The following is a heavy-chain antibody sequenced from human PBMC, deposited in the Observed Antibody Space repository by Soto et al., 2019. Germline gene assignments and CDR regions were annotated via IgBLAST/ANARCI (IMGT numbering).Heavy chain of an antibody. J-gene: IGHJ4*02. D-gene: IGHD3-9*01. CDR1: GFTFSSYW. CDR3: ARDHYDILTGYFPYYFDY. V-gene: IGHV3-7*01. CDR2: IKQDGSEK. Sequence: GGSLRLSCAASGFTFSSYWMSWVRQAPGKGLEWVANIKQDGSEKYYVDSVKGRFTISRDNAKNSLYLQMNSPRAEDTAVYYCARDHYDILTGYFPYYFDYWGQGTLVTVSS.